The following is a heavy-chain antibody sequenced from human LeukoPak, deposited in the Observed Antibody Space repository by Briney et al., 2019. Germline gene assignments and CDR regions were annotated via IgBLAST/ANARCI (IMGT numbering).Heavy chain of an antibody. D-gene: IGHD6-19*01. CDR3: AKGGFSSGWSHLNY. Sequence: PGRSLRLSCAASGFTFDDYAMHSVRQAPGKGLEWVSGISWNSGSIGYADSVKGRLTISRDNAKNSLYLQMNSLRAEDTALYYCAKGGFSSGWSHLNYWGQGALVTVSS. V-gene: IGHV3-9*01. CDR2: ISWNSGSI. J-gene: IGHJ4*02. CDR1: GFTFDDYA.